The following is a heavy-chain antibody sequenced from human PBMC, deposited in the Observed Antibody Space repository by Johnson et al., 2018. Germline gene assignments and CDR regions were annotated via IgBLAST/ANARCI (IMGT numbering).Heavy chain of an antibody. CDR3: ARGPIMITSSDAFDI. CDR1: GYTFTSYY. J-gene: IGHJ3*02. D-gene: IGHD3-16*01. CDR2: INPSGGST. Sequence: QVQLVESGAEVKKPGASVKVSCKASGYTFTSYYMHWVRQAPGQGLEWLGIINPSGGSTSYAQKFQGRVTMTRDTSTSTVYMELSSLISEDTAVYYCARGPIMITSSDAFDIWGQGTMVTVSS. V-gene: IGHV1-46*01.